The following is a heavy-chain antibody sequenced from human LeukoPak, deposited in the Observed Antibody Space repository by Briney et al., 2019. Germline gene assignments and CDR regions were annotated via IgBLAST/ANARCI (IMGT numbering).Heavy chain of an antibody. CDR1: GFTFSSYG. Sequence: GGSLRLSCAASGFTFSSYGLHWVRQAPGKGLEWVAVTSYDGSNKDYADSVKGRFTISRDNSKNTLYLQMNSLRAEDTAVYYCAKSVDRRDYYYGMDVWGQGTTVTVSS. J-gene: IGHJ6*02. V-gene: IGHV3-30*18. CDR2: TSYDGSNK. D-gene: IGHD3-22*01. CDR3: AKSVDRRDYYYGMDV.